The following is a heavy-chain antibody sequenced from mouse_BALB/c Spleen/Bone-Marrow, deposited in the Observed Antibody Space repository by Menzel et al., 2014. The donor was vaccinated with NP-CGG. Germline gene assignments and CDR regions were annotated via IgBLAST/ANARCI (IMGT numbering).Heavy chain of an antibody. V-gene: IGHV1-80*01. CDR1: GYAFSSYW. CDR3: ARWITTVVAPYVMDY. D-gene: IGHD1-1*01. J-gene: IGHJ4*01. Sequence: QVQLQQSGAELVRPGSSVKISCRASGYAFSSYWMNWVKQRPGQGLEWIGQIYPGDGDTNYNGKFKGKATLTADKSSSTAYMQLSSLTSEDSAVYFCARWITTVVAPYVMDYWGQGTSVTASS. CDR2: IYPGDGDT.